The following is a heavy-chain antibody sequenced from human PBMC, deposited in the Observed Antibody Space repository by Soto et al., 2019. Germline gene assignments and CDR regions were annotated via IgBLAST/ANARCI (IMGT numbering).Heavy chain of an antibody. CDR3: ARDFTPDNSILDY. CDR1: GFTFSSYA. D-gene: IGHD3-22*01. J-gene: IGHJ4*02. V-gene: IGHV3-30-3*01. CDR2: ISYDGSNR. Sequence: PGGSLRLSCAASGFTFSSYAMHWVRQAPGKGLEWVAVISYDGSNRYYADSVKGRFTISRDNSKNTLYLQMNSLRAEDTAVYYCARDFTPDNSILDYWGQGTLVTVSS.